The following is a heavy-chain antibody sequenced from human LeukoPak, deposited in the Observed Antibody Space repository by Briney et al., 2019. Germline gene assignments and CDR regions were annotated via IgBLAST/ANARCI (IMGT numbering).Heavy chain of an antibody. Sequence: SVKVFCRASGGTFSSYAISWVRQAPGEGVEWMGGIIPIFGTANYAQKFQGRVRITTDESTSTAYMELSSLRSEDTAVYYCARRDAVLNAFDIWGQGTMVTVSS. V-gene: IGHV1-69*05. CDR3: ARRDAVLNAFDI. D-gene: IGHD6-19*01. CDR2: IIPIFGTA. CDR1: GGTFSSYA. J-gene: IGHJ3*02.